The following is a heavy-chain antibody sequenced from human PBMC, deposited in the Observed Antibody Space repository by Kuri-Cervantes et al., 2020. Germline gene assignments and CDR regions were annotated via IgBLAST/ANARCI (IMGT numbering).Heavy chain of an antibody. D-gene: IGHD3-10*01. CDR1: GFTLSSYA. V-gene: IGHV3-23*01. CDR2: ISGSGGST. J-gene: IGHJ6*02. Sequence: GGSLRLSCAASGFTLSSYAMSWVRQAPGKGLEWVSAISGSGGSTYYADSVKGRFTISRDNSKNTLYLQMNSLRAEDTAVYYCAKAGGGSGSYGDYYYYGMDVWGQGTTVTVSS. CDR3: AKAGGGSGSYGDYYYYGMDV.